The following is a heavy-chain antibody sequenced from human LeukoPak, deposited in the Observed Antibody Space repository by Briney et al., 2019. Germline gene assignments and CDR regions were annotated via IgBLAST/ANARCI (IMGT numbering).Heavy chain of an antibody. CDR3: ARGVVAATFYYYMDV. J-gene: IGHJ6*03. Sequence: ASVKVSCKASGYTFTSYDINWVRQATGQGLEWMGWMNPNSGNTGYAQKFQGRVTMTRNTSISTAYMELSSLRSDDTAVYYCARGVVAATFYYYMDVWDKGTTVTISS. CDR2: MNPNSGNT. V-gene: IGHV1-8*01. D-gene: IGHD2-15*01. CDR1: GYTFTSYD.